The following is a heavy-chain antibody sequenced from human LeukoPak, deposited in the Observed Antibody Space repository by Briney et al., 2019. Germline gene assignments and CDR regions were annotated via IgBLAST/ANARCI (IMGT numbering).Heavy chain of an antibody. D-gene: IGHD1-26*01. CDR2: INAGNGNT. CDR3: ARDGSYDQYFQH. CDR1: GYTFTSYA. J-gene: IGHJ1*01. V-gene: IGHV1-3*01. Sequence: ASVKVSCKASGYTFTSYAMHWVRQAPGQRLEWMGWINAGNGNTKYSQKFQGRVTITRDTSASTAYMELSSLRSEDTAAYYCARDGSYDQYFQHWGQGTLVTVSS.